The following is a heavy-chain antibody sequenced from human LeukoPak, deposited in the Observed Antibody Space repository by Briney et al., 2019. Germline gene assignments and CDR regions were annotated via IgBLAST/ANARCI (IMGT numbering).Heavy chain of an antibody. Sequence: ASVKVSCKASGYTFTSYGISWVRQAPGQGLEWMGWISAYNGNTNYAQKLQGRVTMTTDTSTSTAYMELRSLRSDDTAVYYCARKVGYGGNSGYFDYWGQGTLATVSS. V-gene: IGHV1-18*01. CDR3: ARKVGYGGNSGYFDY. CDR1: GYTFTSYG. D-gene: IGHD4-23*01. CDR2: ISAYNGNT. J-gene: IGHJ4*02.